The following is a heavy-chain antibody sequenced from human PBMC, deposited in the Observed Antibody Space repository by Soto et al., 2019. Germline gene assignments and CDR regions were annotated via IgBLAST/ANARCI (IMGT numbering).Heavy chain of an antibody. J-gene: IGHJ4*02. CDR1: GYTFSRYG. Sequence: SVKVSCKASGYTFSRYGISWVRQAPGRGLEWMGGIIPIFGTANYAQKFQGRVTITADKSTSTAYMELSSLRSEDTAVYYCARAPAGLPHYFDYWGQGTLVTVSS. V-gene: IGHV1-69*06. CDR3: ARAPAGLPHYFDY. CDR2: IIPIFGTA.